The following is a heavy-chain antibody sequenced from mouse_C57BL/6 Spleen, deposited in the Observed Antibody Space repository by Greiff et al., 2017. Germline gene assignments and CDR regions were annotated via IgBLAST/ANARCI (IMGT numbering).Heavy chain of an antibody. CDR3: AREAYGSYFDY. CDR2: ISYDGSN. D-gene: IGHD1-1*01. J-gene: IGHJ2*01. V-gene: IGHV3-6*01. CDR1: GYSITSGYY. Sequence: EVKLQESGPCLVQPSQSLSLTCPVTGYSITSGYYWNWLRQFPGNKLEWMGYISYDGSNNYNPSLKNRISITRDTSKNPFFLKLNSVTTEDTATDYCAREAYGSYFDYWGQGTTLTVSS.